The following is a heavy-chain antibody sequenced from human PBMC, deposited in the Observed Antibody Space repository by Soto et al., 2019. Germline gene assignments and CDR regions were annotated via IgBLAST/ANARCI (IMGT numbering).Heavy chain of an antibody. CDR3: AKLCALRHQFDI. J-gene: IGHJ3*02. CDR2: ISYDGSNK. V-gene: IGHV3-30*18. Sequence: XVSLSLSFAASGFTFSSYCMHWVRQAPGKGLEWVAVISYDGSNKYYADSVKGRFTISRDNSKNTLYLQMNSLRAEDTAVYYCAKLCALRHQFDIWGQGTMVT. CDR1: GFTFSSYC.